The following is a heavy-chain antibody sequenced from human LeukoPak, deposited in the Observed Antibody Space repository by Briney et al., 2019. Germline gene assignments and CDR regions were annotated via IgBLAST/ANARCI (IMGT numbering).Heavy chain of an antibody. V-gene: IGHV3-23*01. CDR1: RFTFDSHA. Sequence: GGSLTLSCAVSRFTFDSHAVKWVRHAPGGGREWVSSITSIDDRTYYADSVKGSFTVFRDNSKNTIYLQINSLRAEDTGLYSCAKDPPIYVVESYWGQGTLVIVSS. J-gene: IGHJ4*02. D-gene: IGHD5/OR15-5a*01. CDR3: AKDPPIYVVESY. CDR2: ITSIDDRT.